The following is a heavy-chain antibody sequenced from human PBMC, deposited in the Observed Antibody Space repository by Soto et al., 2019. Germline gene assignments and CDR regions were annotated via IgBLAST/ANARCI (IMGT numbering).Heavy chain of an antibody. J-gene: IGHJ3*02. D-gene: IGHD3-22*01. CDR2: ISYDGSNQ. V-gene: IGHV3-30-3*01. CDR1: GFTFSSHA. CDR3: ARDPTMIVVTNYFDI. Sequence: QVQLVESGGGVVQPGRSLRLSCAASGFTFSSHAMHWVRQAPGKGLEWLAVISYDGSNQFYADSVKGRFTMSRDSSKNTLYLQMNSLRAEDTAVYYCARDPTMIVVTNYFDIWGQGTMVTVSS.